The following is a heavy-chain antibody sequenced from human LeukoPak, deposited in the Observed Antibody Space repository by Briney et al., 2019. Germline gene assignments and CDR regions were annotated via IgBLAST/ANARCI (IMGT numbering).Heavy chain of an antibody. D-gene: IGHD3-3*01. V-gene: IGHV3-9*01. CDR1: GFTFDDYA. CDR2: ISWNSGSI. Sequence: GGSLRLSCAASGFTFDDYAMHWVRQAPGKGLEWVSGISWNSGSIGYADSVKGRFTISRDNAKNSLYLQMNSLRAEDTALYYCAKGRFSEWLPEYYFDYWGQGTLVTVSS. CDR3: AKGRFSEWLPEYYFDY. J-gene: IGHJ4*02.